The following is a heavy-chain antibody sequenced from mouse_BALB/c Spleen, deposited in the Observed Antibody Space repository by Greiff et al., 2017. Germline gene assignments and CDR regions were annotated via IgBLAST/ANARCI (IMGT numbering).Heavy chain of an antibody. Sequence: DVKLQESGPGLVKPSQSLSLTCTVTGYSITSDYAWNWIRQFPGNKLEWMGYISYSGSTSYNPSLKSRISITRDTSKNQFFLQLNSVTTEDTATYYCARGVWLRRVYYFDYWGQGTTLTVSS. CDR2: ISYSGST. J-gene: IGHJ2*01. CDR3: ARGVWLRRVYYFDY. D-gene: IGHD2-2*01. CDR1: GYSITSDYA. V-gene: IGHV3-2*02.